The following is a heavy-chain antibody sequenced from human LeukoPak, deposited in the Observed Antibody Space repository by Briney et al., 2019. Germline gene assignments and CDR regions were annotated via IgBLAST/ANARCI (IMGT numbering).Heavy chain of an antibody. CDR3: ARSERPGYCSSTSCYTFDY. D-gene: IGHD2-2*01. Sequence: SVKVSCKASGGTFSSYAISWVRQAPGQGLEWMGGIIPIFGTANYAQKFQGRVTITTDESTSTAYMELSSLRSEDTAVYYCARSERPGYCSSTSCYTFDYWGQGTLVTVSS. V-gene: IGHV1-69*05. J-gene: IGHJ4*02. CDR1: GGTFSSYA. CDR2: IIPIFGTA.